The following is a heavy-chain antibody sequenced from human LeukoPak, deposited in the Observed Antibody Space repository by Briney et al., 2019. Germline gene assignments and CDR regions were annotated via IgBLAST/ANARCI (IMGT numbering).Heavy chain of an antibody. V-gene: IGHV4-34*01. CDR1: GGSFSDYY. Sequence: PSETLSLTCAVYGGSFSDYYWSWIRQPPGKGLEWIGEINHSGSTNYNPSLKSRVTISVDTSKNQFSLKLSSVTAADTAVYYCARALLALKVPLDFDYWGQGTLVTVSS. CDR3: ARALLALKVPLDFDY. D-gene: IGHD3-9*01. J-gene: IGHJ4*02. CDR2: INHSGST.